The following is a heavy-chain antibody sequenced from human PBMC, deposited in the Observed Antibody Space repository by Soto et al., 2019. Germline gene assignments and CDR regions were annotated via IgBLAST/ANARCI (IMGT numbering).Heavy chain of an antibody. V-gene: IGHV1-46*02. CDR1: VYTXNSYY. CDR3: SRGVDAYSSSWYRGNWFDP. J-gene: IGHJ5*02. Sequence: SXKVSYQESVYTXNSYYMNVVRQAPGQGLERMGITNPSDCSTSYAQKLKGRVTITSYMSTSTVYIELNSLKSEYTAVYYRSRGVDAYSSSWYRGNWFDPWGQGILGTVSS. D-gene: IGHD6-13*01. CDR2: TNPSDCST.